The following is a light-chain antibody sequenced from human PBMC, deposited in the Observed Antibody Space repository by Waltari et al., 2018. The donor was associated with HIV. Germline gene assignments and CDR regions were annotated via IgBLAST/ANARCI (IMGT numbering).Light chain of an antibody. Sequence: EIVLTQSPATLSLSLGEKATLSCRASQSISSYLVWYQQKSGQAPRLLIYDASSRATGVPARFSGSGSGTDFSLTISSLEPEDSAIYYCQQRSNWPLSFGGGTKVEIK. J-gene: IGKJ4*01. V-gene: IGKV3-11*01. CDR2: DAS. CDR1: QSISSY. CDR3: QQRSNWPLS.